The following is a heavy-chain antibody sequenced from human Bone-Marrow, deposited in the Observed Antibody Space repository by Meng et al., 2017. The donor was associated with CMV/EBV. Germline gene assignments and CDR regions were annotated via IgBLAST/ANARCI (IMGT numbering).Heavy chain of an antibody. J-gene: IGHJ6*02. CDR2: INHSGST. CDR1: GGSFNAYY. V-gene: IGHV4-34*01. CDR3: ASSVGAARPPPYYYYYGMDV. Sequence: SEPLSLTCTVYGGSFNAYYYNWFRQAPGKGLEWIGEINHSGSTNYNPSLKSRVTISVDKSKNQFSLRLTSVTAADTAVYYCASSVGAARPPPYYYYYGMDVWGQGTTVTVSS. D-gene: IGHD6-6*01.